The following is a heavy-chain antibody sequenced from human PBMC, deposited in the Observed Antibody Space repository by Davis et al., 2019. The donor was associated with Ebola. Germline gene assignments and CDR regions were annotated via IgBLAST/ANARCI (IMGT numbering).Heavy chain of an antibody. Sequence: GESLKISCAASGFTFSSYWMHLVRQAPGKGLVGVSRINSDGSSTSYADSLKGRFTISRDNAKNTLYLQMISLRAEDTAVYYCARLVGGNGGNWGQGTLVTVSS. CDR1: GFTFSSYW. D-gene: IGHD3-16*01. J-gene: IGHJ4*02. CDR2: INSDGSST. CDR3: ARLVGGNGGN. V-gene: IGHV3-74*01.